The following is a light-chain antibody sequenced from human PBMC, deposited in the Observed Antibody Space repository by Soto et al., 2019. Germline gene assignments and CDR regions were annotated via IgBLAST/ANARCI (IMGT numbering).Light chain of an antibody. CDR2: KAS. CDR1: QNINSW. CDR3: QQYNSYSGYT. J-gene: IGKJ2*01. Sequence: DIQMTQSPSTLSASVGDRVTITCRASQNINSWLAWYQQKPGKAPKLLIYKASSLQSGVPSRFSGSESGTEFTLTISRLQPDDFATYYCQQYNSYSGYTFGQGTKVEMK. V-gene: IGKV1-5*03.